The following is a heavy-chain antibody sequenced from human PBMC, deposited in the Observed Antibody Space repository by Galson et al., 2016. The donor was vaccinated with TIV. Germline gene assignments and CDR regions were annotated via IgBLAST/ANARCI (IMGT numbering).Heavy chain of an antibody. CDR3: ARPASLGYFDWLPPDS. V-gene: IGHV3-30*04. J-gene: IGHJ4*02. CDR1: GLIFSSSA. CDR2: ISYDGSHK. D-gene: IGHD3-9*01. Sequence: SLRLSCAGSGLIFSSSAVHWVRQAPGKGLEWLAIISYDGSHKNYGDSVKGRFTVSRDNSENTVFLQMNTLRSDDTAVYYCARPASLGYFDWLPPDSGGQGTLVTVSS.